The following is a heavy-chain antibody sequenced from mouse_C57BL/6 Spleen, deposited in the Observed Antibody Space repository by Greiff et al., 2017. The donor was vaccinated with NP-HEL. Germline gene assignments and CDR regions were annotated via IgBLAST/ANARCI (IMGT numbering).Heavy chain of an antibody. CDR1: YTFTDYYM. D-gene: IGHD1-1*01. V-gene: IGHV1-83*01. Sequence: VQLQQSGPELVKPGASVKMSCKASGYTFTDYYMHWVKQKPGKGLEWIGEIYPGSGNTYYNEKFKGKSTLTADTSSSTAYMQLSSLTSEDSAVYFCARSRGFITTGYWYFDVWGTGTTVTVSS. CDR3: RSRGFITTGYWYFDV. J-gene: IGHJ1*03. CDR2: YPGSGNTY.